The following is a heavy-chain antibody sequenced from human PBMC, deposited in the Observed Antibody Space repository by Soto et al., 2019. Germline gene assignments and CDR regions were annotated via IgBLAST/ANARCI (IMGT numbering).Heavy chain of an antibody. CDR1: GDSISGSPYF. CDR2: IFYDGYT. CDR3: ARLQAAVPHY. V-gene: IGHV4-39*01. Sequence: QLQLQESGPGLVKPSETLSLTCTVSGDSISGSPYFWGWISQPPGKGLEWIASIFYDGYTYSTPSRKSRAIISVDASKNQFSLKRTSVAAADTAIYFCARLQAAVPHYWGQGTRVIVSS. D-gene: IGHD6-13*01. J-gene: IGHJ4*02.